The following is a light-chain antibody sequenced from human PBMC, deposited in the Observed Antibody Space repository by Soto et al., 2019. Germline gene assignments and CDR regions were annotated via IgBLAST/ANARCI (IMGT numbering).Light chain of an antibody. CDR3: SAYTVSRTYV. V-gene: IGLV2-23*02. Sequence: QSALTQPASVSGSPGQSITISCTGTSSDVGGYDLVSWFQLHPAKAPRLMIYEVTKRPSGVSDRFSGSKSGNTASLTISGLQSEDEGNYYCSAYTVSRTYVFGTGTKVTVL. CDR1: SSDVGGYDL. J-gene: IGLJ1*01. CDR2: EVT.